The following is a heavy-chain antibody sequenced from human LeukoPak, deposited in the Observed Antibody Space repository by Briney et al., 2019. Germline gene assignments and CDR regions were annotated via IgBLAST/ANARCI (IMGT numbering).Heavy chain of an antibody. D-gene: IGHD2-15*01. J-gene: IGHJ4*02. CDR1: GFISSRDS. CDR3: VRDNPRCCGVVPANIDDS. CDR2: ISHDSGIR. V-gene: IGHV3-48*01. Sequence: GGSLTLSCAASGFISSRDSMNWVRQAPGKGLEWISYISHDSGIRYYADSVRGRFTISRDNARNSLYLQMHSLRAEDTAVYYCVRDNPRCCGVVPANIDDSWGQGTLVTVSS.